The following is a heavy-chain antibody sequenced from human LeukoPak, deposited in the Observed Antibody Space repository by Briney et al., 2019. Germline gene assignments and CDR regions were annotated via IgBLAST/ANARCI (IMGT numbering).Heavy chain of an antibody. V-gene: IGHV3-9*03. CDR1: GFTFDDYA. Sequence: PGGSLRLSCAASGFTFDDYAMHWVRQAPGKGLEWASGISWNSGSIGYADSVKGRFTISRDNAKNSLYLQMNSLRAEDMALYYCAKDWGYDSSGYSSYFDYWGQGTLVTVSS. CDR2: ISWNSGSI. CDR3: AKDWGYDSSGYSSYFDY. J-gene: IGHJ4*02. D-gene: IGHD3-22*01.